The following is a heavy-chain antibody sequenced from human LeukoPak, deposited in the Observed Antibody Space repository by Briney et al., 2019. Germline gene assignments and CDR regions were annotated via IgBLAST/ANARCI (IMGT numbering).Heavy chain of an antibody. CDR3: AIVLAVGVGDWFDP. V-gene: IGHV1-24*01. J-gene: IGHJ5*02. D-gene: IGHD6-19*01. CDR2: FHPEDGET. Sequence: GASVKVSCKVSGSMFTELSMHWVRQAPGKGLEWMGGFHPEDGETIYAQKFQGRATMTEDSSTDTAYMELGSLRSEDTAVYYCAIVLAVGVGDWFDPWGQGTLVTVSS. CDR1: GSMFTELS.